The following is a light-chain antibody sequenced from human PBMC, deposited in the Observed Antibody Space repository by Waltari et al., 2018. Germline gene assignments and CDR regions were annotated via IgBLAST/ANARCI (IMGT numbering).Light chain of an antibody. V-gene: IGKV1-27*01. CDR3: QKYNNVPQP. J-gene: IGKJ4*01. CDR2: AAS. Sequence: DIQVTQSPSSLSADVGDRVTITCRASQDINIHLAWYQQKPVRVPKLLIYAASTLQSGVPSRFSGSGSGTDFTLTISSLQPEDFATYYCQKYNNVPQPFGGGTKVEI. CDR1: QDINIH.